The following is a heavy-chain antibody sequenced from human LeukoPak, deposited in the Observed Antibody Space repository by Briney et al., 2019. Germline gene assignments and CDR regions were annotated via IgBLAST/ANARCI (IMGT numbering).Heavy chain of an antibody. Sequence: PSETLSLTCTVSGDSISSYYWSWIRQPPGKGLEWMGYINYSGNTNYNPSLKSRVTISVDTSKNQFSLRLTSVTAADTAVHYCATNYTAVSAFDSWGQGTLVTVSS. CDR2: INYSGNT. D-gene: IGHD6-19*01. CDR3: ATNYTAVSAFDS. V-gene: IGHV4-59*03. J-gene: IGHJ4*02. CDR1: GDSISSYY.